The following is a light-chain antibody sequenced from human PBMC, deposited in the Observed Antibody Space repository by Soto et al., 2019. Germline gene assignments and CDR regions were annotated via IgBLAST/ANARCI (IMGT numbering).Light chain of an antibody. CDR1: QSVRSS. V-gene: IGKV3-15*01. CDR2: GAS. J-gene: IGKJ5*01. Sequence: EVVMTQSPVTLSVSPVERATLCCMSSQSVRSSVAWYQPTPGQAPRLLFYGASTRATGIPARFSGSGSGTEFTLTISSLQSEDVAVYYCQQYNNWPPINCGQGTRRENK. CDR3: QQYNNWPPIN.